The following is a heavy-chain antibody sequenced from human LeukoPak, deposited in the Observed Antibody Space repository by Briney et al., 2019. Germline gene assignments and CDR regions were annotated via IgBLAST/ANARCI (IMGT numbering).Heavy chain of an antibody. D-gene: IGHD5-18*01. CDR3: ARRATTERGHSYGLDF. CDR1: GFTFSSYH. CDR2: IGSSGSYI. Sequence: GGTLRLSCEVSGFTFSSYHMNWVRQAPGKGLEWVSSIGSSGSYIYYADSLTGRFTISRDNAKNSLYLQMNSLRAEDTAMYYCARRATTERGHSYGLDFWGQGTLVTVSS. V-gene: IGHV3-21*01. J-gene: IGHJ4*02.